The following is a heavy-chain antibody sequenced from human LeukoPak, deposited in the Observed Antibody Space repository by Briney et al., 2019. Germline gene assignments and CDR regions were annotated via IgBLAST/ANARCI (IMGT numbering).Heavy chain of an antibody. Sequence: PGGSLRLSCAASGFTVSSNYMSWVRQAPGKGLEWVSVIYSGGSTYYADSVKSRFTISRDNSKNTLYLQMNSLRAEDTAVYYCAKDYLNLYYYYMDVWGKGTTVTVSS. CDR3: AKDYLNLYYYYMDV. V-gene: IGHV3-53*01. CDR2: IYSGGST. J-gene: IGHJ6*03. CDR1: GFTVSSNY.